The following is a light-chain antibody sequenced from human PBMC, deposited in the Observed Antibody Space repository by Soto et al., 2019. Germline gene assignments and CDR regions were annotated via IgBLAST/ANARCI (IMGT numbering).Light chain of an antibody. CDR2: GAS. Sequence: EVVLTQSPGTLSLSPGERATLSCRASQSVSDNWLAWYQQKPGQAPRLLIYGASSRPAGIPDKFSGSGSGTDFTLTINRLEPEDFAVYFCQQYGRSPYTFGQGTKVEI. V-gene: IGKV3-20*01. CDR1: QSVSDNW. CDR3: QQYGRSPYT. J-gene: IGKJ2*01.